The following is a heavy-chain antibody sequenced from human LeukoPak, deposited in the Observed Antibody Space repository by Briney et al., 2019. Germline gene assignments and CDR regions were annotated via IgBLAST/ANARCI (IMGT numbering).Heavy chain of an antibody. CDR2: INQDGSER. CDR3: ARPTTVTMVDAFNI. Sequence: GGSLRLSCAAAGFNFSSYWMTWVRQAPGKGLEWVANINQDGSERYYVDSVKGRFTISRDNAKNSLYLQMNSLRAEDTAVYFCARPTTVTMVDAFNIWGLGTMVTVSS. D-gene: IGHD4-17*01. CDR1: GFNFSSYW. J-gene: IGHJ3*02. V-gene: IGHV3-7*04.